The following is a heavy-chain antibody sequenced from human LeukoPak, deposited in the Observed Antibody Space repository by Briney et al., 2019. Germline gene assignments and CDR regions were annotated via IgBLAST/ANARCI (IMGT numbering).Heavy chain of an antibody. CDR1: GGSISSSSYY. CDR3: ARGHDSSGYYYGDWWFDP. D-gene: IGHD3-22*01. J-gene: IGHJ5*02. V-gene: IGHV4-39*07. Sequence: SETLSLTCTVSGGSISSSSYYWGWIRQPPGKGLEWIGSIYYSGSTYYNPSLKSRVTISVDTSKNQFSLKLSSVTAADTAVYYCARGHDSSGYYYGDWWFDPWGQGTLVTVSS. CDR2: IYYSGST.